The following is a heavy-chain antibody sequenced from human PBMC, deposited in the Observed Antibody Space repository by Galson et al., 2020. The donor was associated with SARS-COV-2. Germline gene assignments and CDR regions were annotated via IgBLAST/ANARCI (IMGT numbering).Heavy chain of an antibody. Sequence: SETLSLTCTVSGGSISSGGYYWSWIRQHPGKGLEWIGYINYSGSTYYNPSLKSRITLSVDTSKNQFSLKLSSVTAADTAIYFCARNKQLLFDFWGQGTLVSVTS. CDR1: GGSISSGGYY. D-gene: IGHD5-18*01. CDR2: INYSGST. V-gene: IGHV4-31*03. CDR3: ARNKQLLFDF. J-gene: IGHJ4*02.